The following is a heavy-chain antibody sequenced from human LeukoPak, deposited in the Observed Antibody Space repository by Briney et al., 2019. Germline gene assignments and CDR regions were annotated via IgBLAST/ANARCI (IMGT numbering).Heavy chain of an antibody. V-gene: IGHV3-48*01. CDR2: ISSGSSTT. D-gene: IGHD6-25*01. CDR3: AKSRGIYDNSGWRTFDY. CDR1: GFTFSSYS. J-gene: IGHJ4*02. Sequence: GGSLRLSCTASGFTFSSYSMNWVRQAPGKGLEWVSYISSGSSTTYYADSVRGRFTISRDNSKNTLYLQMNSLRAEDTAIYYCAKSRGIYDNSGWRTFDYWGQGTLVTVSS.